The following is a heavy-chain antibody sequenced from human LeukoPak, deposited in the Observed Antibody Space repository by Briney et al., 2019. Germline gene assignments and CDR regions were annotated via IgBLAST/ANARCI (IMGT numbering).Heavy chain of an antibody. CDR3: ARSSLAVYFDY. J-gene: IGHJ4*02. CDR2: IFTRGTT. Sequence: SQTLSLTCTVSGGSISSGSYYWNWIRQPAGKGLEWLGHIFTRGTTNYNASLASRLTISLDTAKNKFSLYLSSVTAADTAMYFCARSSLAVYFDYWGQGTLVTASS. V-gene: IGHV4-61*09. CDR1: GGSISSGSYY.